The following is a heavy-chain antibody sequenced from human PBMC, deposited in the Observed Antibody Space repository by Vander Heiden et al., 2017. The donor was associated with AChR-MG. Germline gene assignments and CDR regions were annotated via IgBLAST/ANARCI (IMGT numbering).Heavy chain of an antibody. CDR1: GYSFTSYW. J-gene: IGHJ5*02. CDR3: ARLWVDTARVTTVWFDP. Sequence: EVQLVQSGAEVKKPGESLRISCKGSGYSFTSYWISWVRQMPGKGLEWMGRIDPSDSYTNYSPSFQGHVTISADKSISTAYLQWSSLKASDTAMYYCARLWVDTARVTTVWFDPWGQGTLVTVSS. CDR2: IDPSDSYT. D-gene: IGHD5-18*01. V-gene: IGHV5-10-1*03.